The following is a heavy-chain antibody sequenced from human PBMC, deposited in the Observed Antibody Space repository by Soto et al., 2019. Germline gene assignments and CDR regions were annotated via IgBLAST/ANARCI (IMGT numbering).Heavy chain of an antibody. CDR3: ARDRAMDDY. CDR1: GGSISSGGYC. Sequence: SETLSLTCTVSGGSISSGGYCWSWIRQHPGKGLEWIGYIYYSGSTYYNPSLKSRFTISRDNAKNSLYLQMNSLRADDTAVYYCARDRAMDDYWGQGTLVTVSS. J-gene: IGHJ4*02. CDR2: IYYSGST. D-gene: IGHD5-18*01. V-gene: IGHV4-31*03.